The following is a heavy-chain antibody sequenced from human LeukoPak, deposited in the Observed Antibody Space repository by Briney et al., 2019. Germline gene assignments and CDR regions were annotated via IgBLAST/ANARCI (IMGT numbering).Heavy chain of an antibody. D-gene: IGHD1-26*01. Sequence: SETLFLTCTVSGGSLTTHYWAWIRQPPGKGLEWIGFVSKTGNTNYNPSLKSRATISVDTSKNTFSLKLSSVTAADTAVYFCARRGAPSKFYYFDSWGQGTLVTVSS. J-gene: IGHJ4*02. V-gene: IGHV4-59*08. CDR1: GGSLTTHY. CDR2: VSKTGNT. CDR3: ARRGAPSKFYYFDS.